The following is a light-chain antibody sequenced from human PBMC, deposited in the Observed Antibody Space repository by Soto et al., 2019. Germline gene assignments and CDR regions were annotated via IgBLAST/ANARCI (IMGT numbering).Light chain of an antibody. CDR1: QSVSSNY. CDR3: QQYGGSPPT. Sequence: EIVLTQSPGTLSLSPGERATLSCRASQSVSSNYLASYQRKPGQAPRLLIYGASSRATDIPNRFSGSGSGTDFTLTITRLEPEDFAVYFCQQYGGSPPTFGQGTKVQIK. J-gene: IGKJ1*01. V-gene: IGKV3-20*01. CDR2: GAS.